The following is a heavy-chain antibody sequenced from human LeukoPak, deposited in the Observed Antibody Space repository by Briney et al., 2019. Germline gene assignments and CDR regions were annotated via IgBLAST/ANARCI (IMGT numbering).Heavy chain of an antibody. V-gene: IGHV4-39*07. CDR2: IYYSGST. CDR1: GGSISSNNYY. D-gene: IGHD5-24*01. CDR3: ASYVEMATNRGDWFDP. Sequence: PSETLSLTCTVSGGSISSNNYYWGWIRQPPGKGLEWIGSIYYSGSTYYNPSLKSRVTISVDTSKNQFSLKLSSVTAADTAVYYCASYVEMATNRGDWFDPWGQGTLVTVSS. J-gene: IGHJ5*02.